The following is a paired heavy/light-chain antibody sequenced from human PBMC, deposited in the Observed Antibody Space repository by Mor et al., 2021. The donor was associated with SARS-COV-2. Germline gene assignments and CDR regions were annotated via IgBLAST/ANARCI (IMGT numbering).Heavy chain of an antibody. D-gene: IGHD6-13*01. CDR1: GYTFISYT. CDR3: ARVFAPGIRPAGSTGGYLDI. CDR2: INTFNGDT. J-gene: IGHJ3*02. Sequence: QVQLLQSGTEVRKPGASVRVSCKASGYTFISYTITWVRQAPGQGLEWMGWINTFNGDTNHAQKFQGRVTLTTDTSTTTAYMELRSLASDDTAMYFCARVFAPGIRPAGSTGGYLDIWGQGTMVTVSS. V-gene: IGHV1-18*01.
Light chain of an antibody. CDR1: QDINSN. J-gene: IGKJ2*01. CDR2: DAS. Sequence: DIQMTQSPSSLSASVGDRVTITCQASQDINSNLNWYQQKPGKAPKVLIYDASNLGTGVPSRFSGSGSGTDFTFTISGLQSEDIATYYCQQYDHVRYTFGQGTKLDIK. V-gene: IGKV1-33*01. CDR3: QQYDHVRYT.